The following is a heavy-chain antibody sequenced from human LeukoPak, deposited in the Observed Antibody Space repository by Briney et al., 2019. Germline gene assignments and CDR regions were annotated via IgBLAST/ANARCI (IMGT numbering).Heavy chain of an antibody. CDR2: IGTAGDT. CDR3: ARGAGIQLWSRAFDI. Sequence: GGSLRLSCAASGFTFSSYDMHWVRQATGKGLEWVSAIGTAGDTYYPGSVKGRFTISRENAKNSLYLQMNSLRAGDTAVYYCARGAGIQLWSRAFDIWGQGTMVTVSS. J-gene: IGHJ3*02. D-gene: IGHD5-18*01. CDR1: GFTFSSYD. V-gene: IGHV3-13*01.